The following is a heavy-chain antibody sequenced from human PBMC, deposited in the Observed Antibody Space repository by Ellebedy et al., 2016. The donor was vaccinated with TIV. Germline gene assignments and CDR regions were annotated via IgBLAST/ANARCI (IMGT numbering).Heavy chain of an antibody. CDR3: ARGQEDMITFGGVIVNLDYYYGMDV. Sequence: AASVKVSCKASGYTFTGYYVHWARQAPGQGLEWTGWINPNSGGTNYAQKFQGWVTMTRDTSISTAYMELNRLRSDDTAVYFCARGQEDMITFGGVIVNLDYYYGMDVWGQGTTVTVSS. CDR1: GYTFTGYY. J-gene: IGHJ6*02. D-gene: IGHD3-16*02. CDR2: INPNSGGT. V-gene: IGHV1-2*04.